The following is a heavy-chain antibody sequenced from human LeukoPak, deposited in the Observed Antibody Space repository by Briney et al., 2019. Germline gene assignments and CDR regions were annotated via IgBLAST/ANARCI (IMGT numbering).Heavy chain of an antibody. CDR2: ISWNSGSI. CDR3: AKGKDDSSGYYFDAFDI. Sequence: PGRSLRLSCAASGLALDDDAMHWVRQAPGKGLEWVSGISWNSGSIGYADSVKGRFTISRDNAKNSLYLQMNSLRAEDTALYYCAKGKDDSSGYYFDAFDIWGQGTMVTVSS. CDR1: GLALDDDA. V-gene: IGHV3-9*01. D-gene: IGHD3-22*01. J-gene: IGHJ3*02.